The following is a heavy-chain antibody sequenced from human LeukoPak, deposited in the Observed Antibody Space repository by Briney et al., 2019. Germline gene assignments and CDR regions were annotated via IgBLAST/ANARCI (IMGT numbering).Heavy chain of an antibody. CDR3: ARDDVVVPAYDYYYYMDV. V-gene: IGHV3-48*01. Sequence: GGSLRLSCAASGFTFSSYSMNWGRQAPGKGLEWVSYISSSSSTIYYADSVKGRFTISRDNAKNSLYLQMNSLRAEDTAVYYCARDDVVVPAYDYYYYMDVWGKGTTVTVSS. J-gene: IGHJ6*03. D-gene: IGHD2-2*01. CDR2: ISSSSSTI. CDR1: GFTFSSYS.